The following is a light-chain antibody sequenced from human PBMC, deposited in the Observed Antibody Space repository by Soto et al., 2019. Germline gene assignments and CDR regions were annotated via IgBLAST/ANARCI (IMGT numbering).Light chain of an antibody. CDR3: QQSYSTLTWT. CDR1: QSISSY. CDR2: AAS. Sequence: DIQMTQSPSSLSASVGDRVTITCRSSQSISSYLNWYQQKPGKAHKLLIYAASSLQSGVPSRFSGSGSGTDFTLTISSLQPEDFATYYGQQSYSTLTWTFGQGTKVDIK. J-gene: IGKJ1*01. V-gene: IGKV1-39*01.